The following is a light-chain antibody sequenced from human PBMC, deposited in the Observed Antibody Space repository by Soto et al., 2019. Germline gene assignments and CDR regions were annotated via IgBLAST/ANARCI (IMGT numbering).Light chain of an antibody. CDR1: SSDVGGYNY. Sequence: SALTQPASVSGSPGQSITISCTGTSSDVGGYNYVSWYQQHPGKAPKLMIYDVNNRPSGVSNRFSGSKSGNTASLTISGLQAEDEGDYFTLVFGGGTKLTVL. V-gene: IGLV2-14*01. CDR2: DVN. J-gene: IGLJ2*01. CDR3: LV.